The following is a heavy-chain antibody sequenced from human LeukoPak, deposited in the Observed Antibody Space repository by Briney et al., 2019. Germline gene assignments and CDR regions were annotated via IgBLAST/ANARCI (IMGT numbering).Heavy chain of an antibody. D-gene: IGHD6-19*01. CDR1: GGSISSYY. V-gene: IGHV4-59*12. Sequence: PSETLSLTCTVSGGSISSYYWSWIRQPSGKGLEWIGYIYYSGSTNYNPSLKSRVTISVDKSKNQFSLKLSSVTAADTAVYYCARAGIAVAGTEDYYYGMDVWGQGTTVTVSS. CDR3: ARAGIAVAGTEDYYYGMDV. J-gene: IGHJ6*02. CDR2: IYYSGST.